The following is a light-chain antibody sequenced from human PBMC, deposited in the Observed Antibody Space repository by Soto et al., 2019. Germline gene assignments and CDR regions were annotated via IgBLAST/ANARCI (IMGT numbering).Light chain of an antibody. J-gene: IGKJ1*01. Sequence: EIVLTQSPGTLSLSPGERATLSCRASQSVSSTDLAWYQQKPGQAPRLLIYGASTRATGIPDRFSGSGSGTDFTLTISRLEPEDFAVYYCQQWGSSSWTFGQGTKVEIK. CDR3: QQWGSSSWT. V-gene: IGKV3-20*01. CDR2: GAS. CDR1: QSVSSTD.